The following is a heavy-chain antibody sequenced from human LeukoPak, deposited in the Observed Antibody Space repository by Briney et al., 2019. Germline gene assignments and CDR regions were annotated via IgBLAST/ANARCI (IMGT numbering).Heavy chain of an antibody. CDR2: IRGSGGGT. V-gene: IGHV3-23*01. Sequence: PGGSLRLSCAASGFTFSSYAMSWVRQAPGKGLEWVSTIRGSGGGTYYADSVKGRFTISRDNSKNTLYLQMNSLRDEDTALYYCAKAGIGVVGYFDYWGRGTLVTVSS. CDR1: GFTFSSYA. CDR3: AKAGIGVVGYFDY. J-gene: IGHJ4*02. D-gene: IGHD6-19*01.